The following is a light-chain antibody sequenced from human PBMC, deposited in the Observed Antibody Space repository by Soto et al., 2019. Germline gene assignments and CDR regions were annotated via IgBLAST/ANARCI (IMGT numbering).Light chain of an antibody. CDR2: GNS. J-gene: IGLJ2*01. CDR3: QSYDSSLDVV. Sequence: QSVLTQPPSVSGAPGQRVTISCTGSSSNIGAGYDVHWYQQLPGTAPKLLIYGNSNRPSEVPDRFSGSKSGTSASLAITGLQAEDEADYYCQSYDSSLDVVFGGGTKVTVL. CDR1: SSNIGAGYD. V-gene: IGLV1-40*01.